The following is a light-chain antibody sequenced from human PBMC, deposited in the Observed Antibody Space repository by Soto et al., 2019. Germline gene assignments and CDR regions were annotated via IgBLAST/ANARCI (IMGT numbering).Light chain of an antibody. J-gene: IGKJ1*01. V-gene: IGKV3-20*01. CDR1: QSVSSSY. CDR2: GAS. CDR3: QQYGSSPQT. Sequence: EIVLTQSPGTLSLSPGERATLSCRASQSVSSSYLAWYQQKPGQAPRLLIYGASSMATGIPDRFSGNGSGTDFTLTISRLEPEDFAVYYCQQYGSSPQTFGQGTKVEIK.